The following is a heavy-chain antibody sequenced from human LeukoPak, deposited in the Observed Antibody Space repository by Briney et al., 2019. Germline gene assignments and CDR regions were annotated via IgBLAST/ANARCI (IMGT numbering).Heavy chain of an antibody. Sequence: ASVKVSCKAFGYTFTDYYMHWVRQAPGQGPEWMGWINPKSGGTNIAQKFQGRVTMTRDTSISTAYMELSRLTSGDTAMFYCVKILRSGYDYYFDHWGQGSLVTVSS. J-gene: IGHJ4*02. D-gene: IGHD3-22*01. V-gene: IGHV1-2*02. CDR2: INPKSGGT. CDR3: VKILRSGYDYYFDH. CDR1: GYTFTDYY.